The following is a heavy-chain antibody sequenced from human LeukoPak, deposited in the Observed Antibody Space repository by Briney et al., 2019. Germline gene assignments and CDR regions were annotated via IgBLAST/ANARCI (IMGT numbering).Heavy chain of an antibody. J-gene: IGHJ4*02. CDR1: GFTFSSYA. Sequence: GRSLRLSCAASGFTFSSYAMNWVRQAPGKGLEWVAFISYDGSNKYYADSVKGRFTISRDNSKNTLYLQMNSLRAEDTAVYYCARSRLTSFDYWGQGTLVAVSS. V-gene: IGHV3-30-3*01. CDR2: ISYDGSNK. CDR3: ARSRLTSFDY.